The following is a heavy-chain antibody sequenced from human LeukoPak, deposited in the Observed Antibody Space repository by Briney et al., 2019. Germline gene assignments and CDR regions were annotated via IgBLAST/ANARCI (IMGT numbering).Heavy chain of an antibody. Sequence: PSETLSLTCTVSGGSISSSSYCWGWIRQPPGKGLEWIGSIYYSGTTYYNPSLKSRVTISVDTSKNQFSLRLSSVTAADTAVYYCTSRTPTFYNYYMDVWGKGTTVTVSS. V-gene: IGHV4-39*01. CDR3: TSRTPTFYNYYMDV. D-gene: IGHD2/OR15-2a*01. CDR2: IYYSGTT. J-gene: IGHJ6*03. CDR1: GGSISSSSYC.